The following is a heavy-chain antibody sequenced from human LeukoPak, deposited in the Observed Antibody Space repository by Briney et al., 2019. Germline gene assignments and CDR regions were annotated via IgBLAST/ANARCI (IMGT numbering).Heavy chain of an antibody. CDR1: GFTFNTYA. Sequence: GGSLRLSCAASGFTFNTYAMHWVRQAPGKGLEWVTVISYDGSKKYHADSVKGRFTVSRDNSKNTLYVQMNSLRPEDTAVYYCARGWEPFDYWGQGSLVTVSS. J-gene: IGHJ4*02. CDR3: ARGWEPFDY. V-gene: IGHV3-30-3*01. CDR2: ISYDGSKK. D-gene: IGHD1-14*01.